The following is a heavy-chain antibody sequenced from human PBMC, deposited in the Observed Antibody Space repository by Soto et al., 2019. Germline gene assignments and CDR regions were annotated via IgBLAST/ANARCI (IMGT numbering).Heavy chain of an antibody. J-gene: IGHJ4*02. V-gene: IGHV4-59*01. D-gene: IGHD4-4*01. CDR2: IYYSGST. CDR1: GGSISSYY. Sequence: SETLSLTCTVSGGSISSYYWSWIRQPPGKGLEWIGYIYYSGSTNYNPSLKSRVTISVDTSKNQFSLKLSSVTAADTAVYYCARDRIFDYSSYYFDYWGQGTLVTVSS. CDR3: ARDRIFDYSSYYFDY.